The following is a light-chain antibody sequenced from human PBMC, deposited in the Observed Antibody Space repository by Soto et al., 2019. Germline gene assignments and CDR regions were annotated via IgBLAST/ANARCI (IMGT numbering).Light chain of an antibody. CDR2: GAS. CDR1: QSVSSSF. J-gene: IGKJ4*01. CDR3: QQYGSAPLT. V-gene: IGKV3-20*01. Sequence: EIVLTQSPGTLSLSPGERATLSCRASQSVSSSFLAWYQQKPGQAPRLLVYGASSRATGIPDRFSGSGSGTDLTHTSSRPEQEDFAVYYCQQYGSAPLTFGGGTKVEIK.